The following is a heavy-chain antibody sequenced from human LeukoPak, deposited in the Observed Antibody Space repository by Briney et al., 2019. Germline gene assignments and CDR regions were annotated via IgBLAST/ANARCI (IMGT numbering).Heavy chain of an antibody. V-gene: IGHV3-23*01. J-gene: IGHJ3*02. CDR2: ITYSGGDT. CDR3: AKDETSGTTRGRAFDI. Sequence: GGSLRLSCVASGFTFSSYAMSWVRQAPGKGLEWVSAITYSGGDTYHADSVRGRFTISRDNSKNTLYLQMSSLRAEDTAVYYCAKDETSGTTRGRAFDIWGQGTMVTVSS. D-gene: IGHD1-1*01. CDR1: GFTFSSYA.